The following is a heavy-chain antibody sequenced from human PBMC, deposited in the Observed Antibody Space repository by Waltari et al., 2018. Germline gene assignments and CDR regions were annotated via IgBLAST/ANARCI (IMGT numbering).Heavy chain of an antibody. CDR1: GGSISSSSYY. Sequence: QLQLQESGPGLVKPSETLSLTCTVSGGSISSSSYYWGWIRQPPGKGLEWIGSIYYSGGTYYNPSLKSRVTISVDTSKNQFSLKLSSVTAADTAVYYCARPLDTYCSGGSCYFYWGQGTLVTVSS. D-gene: IGHD2-15*01. V-gene: IGHV4-39*01. CDR2: IYYSGGT. CDR3: ARPLDTYCSGGSCYFY. J-gene: IGHJ4*02.